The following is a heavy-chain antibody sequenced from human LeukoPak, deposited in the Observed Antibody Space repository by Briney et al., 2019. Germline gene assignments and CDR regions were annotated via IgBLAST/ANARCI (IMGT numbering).Heavy chain of an antibody. CDR1: GYTFTTYG. J-gene: IGHJ1*01. V-gene: IGHV1-69*05. Sequence: SVKVSCKASGYTFTTYGITWVRQAPGQGLEWMGGIIPIFSTANYAQKFQGRVTITTDESTSTAYMELSSLRSEDTAVYYCARESEYSSSLQYFQHWGQGTLVTVSS. CDR2: IIPIFSTA. D-gene: IGHD6-6*01. CDR3: ARESEYSSSLQYFQH.